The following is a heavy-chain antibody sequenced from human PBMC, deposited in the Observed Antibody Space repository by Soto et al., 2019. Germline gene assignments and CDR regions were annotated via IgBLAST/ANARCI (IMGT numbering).Heavy chain of an antibody. CDR1: VWSFSGYI. CDR2: INHSGSP. CDR3: ARGLLSGSSYSGGWYYFDY. V-gene: IGHV4-34*01. Sequence: QVQLQQWGAGLLKPSETLSLTCAVHVWSFSGYIWTWIRQPPGKGLQWIGQINHSGSPYYNPSLKSRVGISVYTSNDQFSLGLNSVTAADTAVYYCARGLLSGSSYSGGWYYFDYWGQGTLVTVSS. J-gene: IGHJ4*02. D-gene: IGHD1-26*01.